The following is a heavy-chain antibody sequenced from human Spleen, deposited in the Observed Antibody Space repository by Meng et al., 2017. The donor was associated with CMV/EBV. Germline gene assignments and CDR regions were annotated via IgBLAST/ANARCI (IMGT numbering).Heavy chain of an antibody. CDR1: GYTFTSYY. J-gene: IGHJ4*02. V-gene: IGHV1-46*01. Sequence: ASVKVSCKASGYTFTSYYMHWVRQAPGQGLEWMGIINPSGGSTSYAQKFQGRITMTRDTSTSTVYMELSSLRSEDTAVYYCARVNCSSISCSYSGFDYWGQGTLVTVSS. CDR2: INPSGGST. CDR3: ARVNCSSISCSYSGFDY. D-gene: IGHD2-2*01.